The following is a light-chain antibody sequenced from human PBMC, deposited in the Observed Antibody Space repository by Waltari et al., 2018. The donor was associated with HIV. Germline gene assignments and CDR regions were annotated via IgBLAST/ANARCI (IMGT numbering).Light chain of an antibody. CDR3: QKYNSAPWT. V-gene: IGKV1-27*01. CDR1: QGISNY. CDR2: AAS. J-gene: IGKJ1*01. Sequence: DIQMTQSPSSLSASIGDRVTITCRASQGISNYLAWYQQKPGKFPKLLIYAASTLQSGVPSRLSGNGSGTDFTLTISNLQPEDVATYYCQKYNSAPWTFGQGTKVEVK.